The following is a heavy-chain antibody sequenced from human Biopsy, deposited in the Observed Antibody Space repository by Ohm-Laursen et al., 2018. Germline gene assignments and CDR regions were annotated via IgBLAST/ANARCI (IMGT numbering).Heavy chain of an antibody. V-gene: IGHV3-30*03. CDR3: ARDGKRWDYSTYFSWHFDL. CDR1: GFTFTSYA. D-gene: IGHD4-11*01. J-gene: IGHJ2*01. CDR2: ISYDGSGE. Sequence: SLRLSCSASGFTFTSYAMHWVRQAPGKGLAWVAVISYDGSGEYYADSLQGRFIISRDNPKNAVDLQMNSLRAEDTGVYFCARDGKRWDYSTYFSWHFDLWGRGTLVTVSS.